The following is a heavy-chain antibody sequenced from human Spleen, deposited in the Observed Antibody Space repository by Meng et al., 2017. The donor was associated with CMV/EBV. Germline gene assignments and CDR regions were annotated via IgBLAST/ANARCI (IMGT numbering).Heavy chain of an antibody. CDR2: IRYDGSNK. V-gene: IGHV3-30*02. Sequence: GGSLRLSCAASGFTFSSYGMHWVRQAPGKGLEWVAFIRYDGSNKYYADSVKGRFTISRDNSKNTLYLQMNSLRAEDTAVYYCAKRKVPAAKTYYYYGMDVWGQGTTVTVSS. CDR3: AKRKVPAAKTYYYYGMDV. CDR1: GFTFSSYG. D-gene: IGHD2-2*01. J-gene: IGHJ6*02.